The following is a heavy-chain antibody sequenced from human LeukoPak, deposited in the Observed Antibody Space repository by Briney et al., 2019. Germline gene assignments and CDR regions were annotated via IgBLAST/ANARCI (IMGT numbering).Heavy chain of an antibody. CDR3: ARDKIQWLRYSYFDY. V-gene: IGHV3-48*01. CDR2: TSGSSGSTI. Sequence: GGSLRLSCAASGFTFSRYGMNWVRQAPERGLEWLSYTSGSSGSTIYYAQSVRGRFTISRDDAKNTLYLQMNSLRADDTAVYFCARDKIQWLRYSYFDYWGQGVLVTVSS. CDR1: GFTFSRYG. D-gene: IGHD5-12*01. J-gene: IGHJ4*02.